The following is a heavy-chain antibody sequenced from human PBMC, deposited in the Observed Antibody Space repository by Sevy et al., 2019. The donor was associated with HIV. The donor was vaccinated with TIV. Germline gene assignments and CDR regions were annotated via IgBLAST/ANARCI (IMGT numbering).Heavy chain of an antibody. CDR1: VFSFSRYA. D-gene: IGHD3-16*01. CDR2: ISYDKVNT. CDR3: ARDGGGDYFDY. J-gene: IGHJ4*02. V-gene: IGHV3-30*04. Sequence: GGSLRLSCAASVFSFSRYAMHWICQSPGKGLESVAVISYDKVNTYHSDSVKGRFTISRDNSKNTLYLQMNSLRPEDTAVYYCARDGGGDYFDYWGQGTLVTVSS.